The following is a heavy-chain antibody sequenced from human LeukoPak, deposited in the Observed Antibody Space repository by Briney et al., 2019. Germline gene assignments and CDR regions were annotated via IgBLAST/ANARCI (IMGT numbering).Heavy chain of an antibody. CDR1: GYTFTSYG. V-gene: IGHV1-18*01. CDR2: ISAYNGNT. CDR3: ARRSNYDFWSGYYTNYYYYMDV. Sequence: ASVKLSCKASGYTFTSYGISWVRQAPGQGLEWLGWISAYNGNTNYAQKLQGRVTMTTNKSTSTAYMELRSLRSDDTAVYYCARRSNYDFWSGYYTNYYYYMDVWGKGTTVTVSS. D-gene: IGHD3-3*01. J-gene: IGHJ6*03.